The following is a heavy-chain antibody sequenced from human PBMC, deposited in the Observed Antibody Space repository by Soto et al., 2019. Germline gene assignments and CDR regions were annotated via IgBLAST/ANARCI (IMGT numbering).Heavy chain of an antibody. J-gene: IGHJ4*02. D-gene: IGHD6-19*01. V-gene: IGHV3-33*01. CDR3: ARDGGWYYFDY. Sequence: QVQLVESGGGVVQPGRSLRLSCAASGFTFSSYGMHWVRQAAGKGLEWVAVIWYDGSNKYYADSVKGRFTISRDNSKNTLYLQMNSLRAEDTAVYYCARDGGWYYFDYWGQGTLVTVSS. CDR2: IWYDGSNK. CDR1: GFTFSSYG.